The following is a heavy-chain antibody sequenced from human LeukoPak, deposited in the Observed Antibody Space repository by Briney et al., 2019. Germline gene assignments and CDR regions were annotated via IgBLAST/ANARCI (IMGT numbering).Heavy chain of an antibody. CDR2: IYYSGST. D-gene: IGHD6-25*01. J-gene: IGHJ3*02. Sequence: SETLSLTCTVSGGSISSYYWSWIRQPPGKGLEWIGYIYYSGSTNYSPSLKSRVTISVVTSKNQFSLKLSSVTAADTAVYYCARDQREDAFDIWGQGTMVTVSS. CDR1: GGSISSYY. CDR3: ARDQREDAFDI. V-gene: IGHV4-59*01.